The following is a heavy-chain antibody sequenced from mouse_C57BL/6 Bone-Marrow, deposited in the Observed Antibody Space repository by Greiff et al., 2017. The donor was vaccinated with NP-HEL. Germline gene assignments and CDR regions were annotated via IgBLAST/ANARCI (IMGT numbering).Heavy chain of an antibody. CDR1: GYTFTDYY. CDR3: SYRYYDYAMDY. J-gene: IGHJ4*01. V-gene: IGHV1-76*01. D-gene: IGHD2-14*01. CDR2: IYPGSGNT. Sequence: QVQLQQSGAELVRPGASVKLSCKASGYTFTDYYINWVKQRPGQGLEWIARIYPGSGNTYYNEKFKGKATLTAEKSSSTAYMQLSSLTSEDSAVFFCSYRYYDYAMDYWGQGTSVPVSS.